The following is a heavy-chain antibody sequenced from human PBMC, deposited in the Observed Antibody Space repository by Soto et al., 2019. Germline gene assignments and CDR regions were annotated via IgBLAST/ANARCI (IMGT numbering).Heavy chain of an antibody. CDR3: AKQPCRRGIAARDKSNYYYYYGMDV. D-gene: IGHD6-6*01. CDR1: GFTFSSYA. V-gene: IGHV3-30-3*02. CDR2: ISYDGSNK. J-gene: IGHJ6*02. Sequence: QVQLVESGGGVVQPGRSLRLSCAASGFTFSSYAMHWVRQAPGKGLEWVAVISYDGSNKYYADSVKGRFTISRDNSKNTLYLQMNSLRAEDTAVYYCAKQPCRRGIAARDKSNYYYYYGMDVWGQGTTVTVSS.